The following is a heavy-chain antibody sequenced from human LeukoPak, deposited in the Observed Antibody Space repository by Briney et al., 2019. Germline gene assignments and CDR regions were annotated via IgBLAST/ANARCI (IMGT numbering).Heavy chain of an antibody. V-gene: IGHV4-61*02. D-gene: IGHD5-12*01. CDR1: GGSISSGSYY. Sequence: SETLSLTCTVSGGSISSGSYYWSWIRQPAGKGLEWIGRIYTSGSTNYNPSLKSRVTISVDTSKNQFSLKLSSVTAADTAVYYRARDGRGSFDYWGQGTLVTVSS. J-gene: IGHJ4*02. CDR3: ARDGRGSFDY. CDR2: IYTSGST.